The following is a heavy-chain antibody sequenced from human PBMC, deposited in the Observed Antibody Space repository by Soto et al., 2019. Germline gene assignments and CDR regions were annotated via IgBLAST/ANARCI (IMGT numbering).Heavy chain of an antibody. CDR3: ARSMVRGVIPFDY. CDR1: GYTFTSYD. Sequence: ASVKVSCKASGYTFTSYDINWVRQATGQGLEWMGWMNPNSGDTGYAQKFQGRVTMTRNTSISTAYMELSSLRSEDTAVYYCARSMVRGVIPFDYWGQGTLVTVSS. V-gene: IGHV1-8*01. J-gene: IGHJ4*02. D-gene: IGHD3-10*01. CDR2: MNPNSGDT.